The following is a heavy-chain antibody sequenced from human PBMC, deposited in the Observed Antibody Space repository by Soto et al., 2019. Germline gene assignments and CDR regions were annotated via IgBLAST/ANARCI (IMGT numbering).Heavy chain of an antibody. J-gene: IGHJ5*02. CDR1: GGSISSGDYY. CDR2: IYYSGST. V-gene: IGHV4-30-4*01. CDR3: ARGAGYCSSTSCYFGWFDP. Sequence: PSETLSLTCTVSGGSISSGDYYWSWIRQPPGKGLEWIGYIYYSGSTYYNPSLKSRVTISVDTPKNQFSLKLSSVTAADTAVYYCARGAGYCSSTSCYFGWFDPWGQGTLVTVSS. D-gene: IGHD2-2*01.